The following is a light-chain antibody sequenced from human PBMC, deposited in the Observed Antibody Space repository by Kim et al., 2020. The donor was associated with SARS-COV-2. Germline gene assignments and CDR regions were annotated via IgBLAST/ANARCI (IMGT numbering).Light chain of an antibody. V-gene: IGLV2-14*03. Sequence: GQSFSTASTGTTSDVVGYNYVSWYQRHPGKAPKLIIYGVNNRPSGVSDRFSGSKSGSTASLTISGLQAEDEAYYYCNSYTTSSTRVFGGGTQLTVL. J-gene: IGLJ3*02. CDR3: NSYTTSSTRV. CDR1: TSDVVGYNY. CDR2: GVN.